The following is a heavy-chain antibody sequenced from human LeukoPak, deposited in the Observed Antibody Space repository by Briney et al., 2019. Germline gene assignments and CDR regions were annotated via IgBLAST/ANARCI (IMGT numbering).Heavy chain of an antibody. J-gene: IGHJ4*02. CDR1: GFTFDDYA. D-gene: IGHD6-13*01. CDR3: AKDKRQQLARAFDY. CDR2: ISWNGGSI. Sequence: GGSLRLSCAASGFTFDDYAMHWVRQAPGKGLEWVSGISWNGGSIGYADSVKGRFTISRDNAKNSLYLQMNSLRAEDTALYYCAKDKRQQLARAFDYWGQGTLVTVSS. V-gene: IGHV3-9*01.